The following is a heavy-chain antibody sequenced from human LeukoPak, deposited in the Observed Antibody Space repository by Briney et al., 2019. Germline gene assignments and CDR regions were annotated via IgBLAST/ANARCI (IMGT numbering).Heavy chain of an antibody. Sequence: ASVRVSCKASGYTFISYGISWVRQAPGQGLEWMGLISAYNGNTKYAQNLQGRVTMTTDTSTNKDYMELRSLRSDDTAVYYCARDWAIAGRNNCFDPWGQGTLVTVSS. CDR2: ISAYNGNT. CDR3: ARDWAIAGRNNCFDP. V-gene: IGHV1-18*01. J-gene: IGHJ5*02. D-gene: IGHD6-6*01. CDR1: GYTFISYG.